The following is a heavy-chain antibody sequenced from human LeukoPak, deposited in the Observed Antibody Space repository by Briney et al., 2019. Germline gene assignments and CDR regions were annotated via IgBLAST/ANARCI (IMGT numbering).Heavy chain of an antibody. D-gene: IGHD3-22*01. CDR3: ARDYYDSSGFSSPGLPLY. Sequence: GGSLRLSCAASGFTFSSYSMNWVRQAPGKGLEWVSSISSSSSYIYYADSVKGRFTISRDNAKNSLYLQMNSLRAEDTAVYYCARDYYDSSGFSSPGLPLYWGQGTLVTVSS. CDR2: ISSSSSYI. CDR1: GFTFSSYS. J-gene: IGHJ4*02. V-gene: IGHV3-21*04.